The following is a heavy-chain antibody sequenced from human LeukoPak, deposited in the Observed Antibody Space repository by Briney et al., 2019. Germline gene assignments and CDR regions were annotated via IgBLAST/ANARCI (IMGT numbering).Heavy chain of an antibody. CDR2: ISYSGST. CDR1: GGSISSSSYY. CDR3: ARGYCRGGSCYSDRGAFDI. J-gene: IGHJ3*02. Sequence: PSETLSLTCTVSGGSISSSSYYWGWVRQPPGKGLEWIGSISYSGSTSYNPSLKSRVTISVDTSKNQFSLKMSSETAADTAVYYCARGYCRGGSCYSDRGAFDIWGQGTMVTVSS. D-gene: IGHD2-15*01. V-gene: IGHV4-39*07.